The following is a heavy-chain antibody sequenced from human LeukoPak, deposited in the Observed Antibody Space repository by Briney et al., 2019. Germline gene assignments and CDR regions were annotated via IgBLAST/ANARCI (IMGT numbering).Heavy chain of an antibody. CDR2: INWNGGNT. CDR1: GFTFDDYG. CDR3: ARGQFLEWLYQVDGAFDI. Sequence: PGGSLRLSCAASGFTFDDYGMSWVRQAPGKGLEWVSGINWNGGNTGYADSVKGRFTISRDNSKNTLYLQMNSLRAEDTAVYYCARGQFLEWLYQVDGAFDIWGQGTMVTVSS. V-gene: IGHV3-20*04. D-gene: IGHD3-3*01. J-gene: IGHJ3*02.